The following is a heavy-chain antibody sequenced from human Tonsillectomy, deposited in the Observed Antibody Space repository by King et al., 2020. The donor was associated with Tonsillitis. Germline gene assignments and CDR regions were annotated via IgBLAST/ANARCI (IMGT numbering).Heavy chain of an antibody. CDR1: GYTFTSYG. CDR2: ISAYNGNT. Sequence: VQLVESGAEVKKPGASVKVSCKASGYTFTSYGISWVRQAPGQGLEWMGWISAYNGNTNYAQMLQGRVTMTTDTSTSTAYMELRSLRSDDTAVYYCARDHYDILPGFYTGSDYWGQGTLVTVSS. CDR3: ARDHYDILPGFYTGSDY. J-gene: IGHJ4*02. D-gene: IGHD3-9*01. V-gene: IGHV1-18*04.